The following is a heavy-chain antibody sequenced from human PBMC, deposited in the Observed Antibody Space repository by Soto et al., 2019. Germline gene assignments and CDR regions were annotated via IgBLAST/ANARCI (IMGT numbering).Heavy chain of an antibody. V-gene: IGHV4-38-2*02. J-gene: IGHJ4*02. CDR1: GFAISRGYY. CDR2: IYPSVSS. Sequence: SETLSLTCNVSGFAISRGYYWSWVRQPPGKGLEWIGSIYPSVSSYHNPSLESRLTLSIDTSKNQFTLKLASVTAADTALYYCAREKVGTTFFDNWGQGTQVT. CDR3: AREKVGTTFFDN. D-gene: IGHD1-1*01.